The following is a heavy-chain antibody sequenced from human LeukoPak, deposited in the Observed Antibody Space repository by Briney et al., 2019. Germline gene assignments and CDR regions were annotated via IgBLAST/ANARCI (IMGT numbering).Heavy chain of an antibody. Sequence: GGSLRLSCAASGFTFSSYSMNWVRQAPGKGLEWVSSISSSSSYIYYADSVKGRFTISRDNAKNSLYLQMNSLRAEDTAVYYCAKGGATRGRFENWGQGTLVTVSS. CDR3: AKGGATRGRFEN. V-gene: IGHV3-21*01. CDR1: GFTFSSYS. CDR2: ISSSSSYI. J-gene: IGHJ4*02. D-gene: IGHD1-26*01.